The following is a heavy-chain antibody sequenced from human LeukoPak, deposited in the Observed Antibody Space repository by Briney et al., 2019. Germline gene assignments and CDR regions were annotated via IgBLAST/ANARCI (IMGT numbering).Heavy chain of an antibody. CDR1: GYSFTNYW. CDR3: ARVGARWGDYFDY. CDR2: IYPGDSDT. Sequence: GESLKISCKGSGYSFTNYWIGWVRQMPGKGLEWMGIIYPGDSDTRYSPSFQGQVTISADKSISTAYLQWSSLKASDTAMYYCARVGARWGDYFDYWGQGTLVTVSS. V-gene: IGHV5-51*01. J-gene: IGHJ4*02. D-gene: IGHD1-26*01.